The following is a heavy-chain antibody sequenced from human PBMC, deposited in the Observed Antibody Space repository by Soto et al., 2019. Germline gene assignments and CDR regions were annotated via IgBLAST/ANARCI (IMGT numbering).Heavy chain of an antibody. CDR2: ISGSGGST. J-gene: IGHJ6*02. CDR1: GFTFSSYA. Sequence: GGSLRLSCAASGFTFSSYAMSWVRQAPGKGLEWVSAISGSGGSTYYADSVKGRFTISRDNSKNTLYLQMNSLRAEDTAVYYCAKCGKDSSGYYYRHYYYYGMDVWGQGTTVTVSS. V-gene: IGHV3-23*01. CDR3: AKCGKDSSGYYYRHYYYYGMDV. D-gene: IGHD3-22*01.